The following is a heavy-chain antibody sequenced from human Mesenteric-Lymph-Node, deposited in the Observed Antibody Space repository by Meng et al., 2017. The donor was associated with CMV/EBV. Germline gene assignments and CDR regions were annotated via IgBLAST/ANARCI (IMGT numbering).Heavy chain of an antibody. Sequence: SGYTFTDYFVHWVRQAPGQGLECMGRINPSSGVTDYAQKFQGRVTMTRDTSTSTAYMELRSLRSDDTAVYYCAREGDYHGSGAALDYWGQGTLVTVSS. CDR3: AREGDYHGSGAALDY. CDR1: GYTFTDYF. D-gene: IGHD3-10*01. CDR2: INPSSGVT. V-gene: IGHV1-2*06. J-gene: IGHJ4*02.